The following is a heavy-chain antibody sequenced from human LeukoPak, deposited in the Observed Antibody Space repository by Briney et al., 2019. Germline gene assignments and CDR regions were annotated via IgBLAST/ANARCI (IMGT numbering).Heavy chain of an antibody. V-gene: IGHV3-33*01. CDR2: IWYDGSNK. Sequence: GGSLRLSCAASGFTFSSYGMHWVRQAPGKGPEWVAVIWYDGSNKHYADSVKGRFTISRDNSKNTLYLQMNSLRAEDTAVYYCARDRDTAMVTYYMDVWGKGTTVTVSS. J-gene: IGHJ6*03. CDR3: ARDRDTAMVTYYMDV. CDR1: GFTFSSYG. D-gene: IGHD5-18*01.